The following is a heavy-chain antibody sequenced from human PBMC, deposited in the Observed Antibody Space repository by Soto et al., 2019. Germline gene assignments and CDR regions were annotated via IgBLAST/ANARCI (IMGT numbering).Heavy chain of an antibody. CDR1: GFTFSNAW. CDR2: IKSKTDGGTT. V-gene: IGHV3-15*07. Sequence: EVQLVESGGGLVKPGGSLRLSCAASGFTFSNAWMNWVRQAPGKGLEWVGRIKSKTDGGTTDYAAPVKGRFTISRDDSKNTLYLQMNSLKTEDTAVYYCTREIVVARYFDYWGQGTLVIVSS. CDR3: TREIVVARYFDY. D-gene: IGHD3-22*01. J-gene: IGHJ4*02.